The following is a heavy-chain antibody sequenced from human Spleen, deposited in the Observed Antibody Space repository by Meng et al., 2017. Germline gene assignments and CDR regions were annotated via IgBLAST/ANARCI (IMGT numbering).Heavy chain of an antibody. CDR1: GFTVSHNY. J-gene: IGHJ4*02. CDR2: ISGSGGST. CDR3: TWNDKAVSDY. V-gene: IGHV3-23*01. Sequence: GGSLRPSCAASGFTVSHNYMSWDRQAPGKGLEWVSAISGSGGSTYYADSLKGQFTIPRDNSKNTLYLQMNSLRAEDTAVYYCTWNDKAVSDYWGQGTLVTVSS. D-gene: IGHD1-1*01.